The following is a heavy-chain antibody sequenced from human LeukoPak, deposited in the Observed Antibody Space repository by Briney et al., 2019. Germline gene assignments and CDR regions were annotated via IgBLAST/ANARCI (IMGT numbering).Heavy chain of an antibody. V-gene: IGHV1-18*01. Sequence: ASVKVSCKASGYTFTSYGISWVRQAPGQGLEWMGWISVYNGNTNYAQKLQGRVTMTTDTSTSTAYMELRSLRSDDTAVYYCARDRGITIFGVVIYDIDYWGQGTLVTVSS. CDR3: ARDRGITIFGVVIYDIDY. J-gene: IGHJ4*02. CDR1: GYTFTSYG. D-gene: IGHD3-3*01. CDR2: ISVYNGNT.